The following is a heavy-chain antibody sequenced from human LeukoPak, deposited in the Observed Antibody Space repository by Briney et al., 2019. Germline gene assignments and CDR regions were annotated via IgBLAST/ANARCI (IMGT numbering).Heavy chain of an antibody. CDR3: TSQAGYSSSWET. V-gene: IGHV3-73*01. D-gene: IGHD6-13*01. J-gene: IGHJ5*02. CDR1: GFALSGSA. CDR2: MRSRANNYET. Sequence: GGSLRLSCATSGFALSGSAMHWVRHARGEGREWIRRMRSRANNYETGYAASVYGRFTISRDDSKNTRYLEMNNLKIEDTAVYYCTSQAGYSSSWETWGQGTLVTVSS.